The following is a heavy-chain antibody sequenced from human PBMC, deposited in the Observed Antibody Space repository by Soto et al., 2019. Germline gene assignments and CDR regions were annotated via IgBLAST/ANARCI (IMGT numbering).Heavy chain of an antibody. Sequence: QVQLVQSGAEVTKPGASVRVSCKPSGYTLTNYAIHWVRQAAGQSLEWLAWIDPGSGKATYSQKVQGRLIVTRDSSASTFYMDLSSLTSEDAAVYFCTRDLNGGNPFDHWGQGVLVTVSS. CDR3: TRDLNGGNPFDH. J-gene: IGHJ4*02. D-gene: IGHD2-8*01. CDR1: GYTLTNYA. CDR2: IDPGSGKA. V-gene: IGHV1-3*01.